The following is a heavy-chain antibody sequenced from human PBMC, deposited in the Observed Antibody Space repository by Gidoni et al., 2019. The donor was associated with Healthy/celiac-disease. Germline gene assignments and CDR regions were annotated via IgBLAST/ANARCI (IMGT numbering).Heavy chain of an antibody. CDR1: GGSISSGGYY. V-gene: IGHV4-31*03. Sequence: QVQLQESGPGLVKPSQTLSLTCTVSGGSISSGGYYWSWIRQHPGKGLEWMGYIYYSGSTYYNPSLKGRVTISLDTSKNQFARRRSSVTAADKAVYCCAGDRSATSWFGELLGWFDPWGQGTLVTVSA. J-gene: IGHJ5*02. CDR2: IYYSGST. CDR3: AGDRSATSWFGELLGWFDP. D-gene: IGHD3-10*01.